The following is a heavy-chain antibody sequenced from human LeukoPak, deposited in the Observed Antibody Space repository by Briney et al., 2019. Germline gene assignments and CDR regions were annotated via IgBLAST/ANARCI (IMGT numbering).Heavy chain of an antibody. V-gene: IGHV3-11*04. CDR3: ARTDCSSSSCYELDY. Sequence: GGSLRLSCAGSGFTFSDYYMSWLRHAPGQGLEWVSYISSSGRTIYYADSVKGRLTISRDNAKNSLYLQMNSLRAEDTAVYYCARTDCSSSSCYELDYWGQGTLVTVSS. CDR2: ISSSGRTI. D-gene: IGHD2-2*01. J-gene: IGHJ4*02. CDR1: GFTFSDYY.